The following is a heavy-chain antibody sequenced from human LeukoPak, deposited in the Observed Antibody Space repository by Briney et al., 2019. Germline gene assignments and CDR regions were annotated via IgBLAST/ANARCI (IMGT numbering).Heavy chain of an antibody. V-gene: IGHV3-23*01. CDR2: ISGSGGST. J-gene: IGHJ5*02. Sequence: HPGGSLRLSCAASGFTFSSYAMSWVRQAPGKGLEWVSAISGSGGSTYYADSVKGRFTISRDNSKNTLYLQMNSLRAEDTAVYYCAKLVITMVRGVISSSSFDPWGQGTLVTVSS. CDR1: GFTFSSYA. D-gene: IGHD3-10*01. CDR3: AKLVITMVRGVISSSSFDP.